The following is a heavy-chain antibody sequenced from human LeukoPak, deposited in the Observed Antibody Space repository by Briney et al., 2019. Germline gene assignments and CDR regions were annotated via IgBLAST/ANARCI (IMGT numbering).Heavy chain of an antibody. D-gene: IGHD6-25*01. CDR3: ARDSSAWGFDY. CDR2: IRSDGRNT. CDR1: GFTFSPYW. Sequence: GGSLRLSCAASGFTFSPYWMHWVRQAPGKGLVWVSGIRSDGRNTIYADSVKGRFTISRDNARNTLYLQVNSLRAEDTAVYYCARDSSAWGFDYWGQGSLVTVSS. V-gene: IGHV3-74*01. J-gene: IGHJ4*02.